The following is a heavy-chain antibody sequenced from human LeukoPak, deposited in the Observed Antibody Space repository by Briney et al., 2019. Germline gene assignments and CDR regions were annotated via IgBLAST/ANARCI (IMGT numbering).Heavy chain of an antibody. CDR3: ASPPILTAPYGGVDY. Sequence: TGGSLRLSCAASGFTFSSYSMNWVRQAPGKGLEWVSSISSSSSYIYYADSVKGRFTISRDNAKNSLYLQMNSLRAEDTAAYYCASPPILTAPYGGVDYWGQGTLVTVSS. CDR2: ISSSSSYI. J-gene: IGHJ4*02. V-gene: IGHV3-21*01. CDR1: GFTFSSYS. D-gene: IGHD3-9*01.